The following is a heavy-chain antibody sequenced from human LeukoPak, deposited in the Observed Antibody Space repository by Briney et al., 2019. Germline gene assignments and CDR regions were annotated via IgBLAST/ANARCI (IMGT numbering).Heavy chain of an antibody. CDR3: ARLGRRSYYMDV. Sequence: SETLSLTCAVYGGSFSGYYWSWIRQPPGKGLEWIGEINHSGSTNYNPSLKSRVTISVDTSKNQFSLKLSSVTAADTAVYYCARLGRRSYYMDVWGKGTTVTISS. CDR1: GGSFSGYY. V-gene: IGHV4-34*01. D-gene: IGHD3-16*01. CDR2: INHSGST. J-gene: IGHJ6*03.